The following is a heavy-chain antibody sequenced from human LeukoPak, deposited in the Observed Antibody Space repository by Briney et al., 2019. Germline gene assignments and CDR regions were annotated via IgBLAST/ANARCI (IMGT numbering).Heavy chain of an antibody. Sequence: SETLSLTCTVSGGSISSYYWSWIRQPPGKGLEWIGYIYYSGSTNYNPSLKSRVTISVDTSKNQFSLKLSSVTAADTAVYYCASGGLSRAEFVQHWGQGTLVTVSS. CDR2: IYYSGST. CDR3: ASGGLSRAEFVQH. V-gene: IGHV4-59*01. J-gene: IGHJ1*01. CDR1: GGSISSYY. D-gene: IGHD3-10*01.